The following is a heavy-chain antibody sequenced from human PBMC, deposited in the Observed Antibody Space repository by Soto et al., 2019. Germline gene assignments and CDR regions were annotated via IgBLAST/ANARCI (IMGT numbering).Heavy chain of an antibody. CDR3: ARDLHRSGWYGAEYGMDV. Sequence: QVQLVESGGGLVKPGGSLRLSCAASGFTFSDYYMSWIRQAPGKGLEWVSYISSSSSYTNYADSVKGRFTISRDNAKNSLYLQMNSLRAEDTAVYYCARDLHRSGWYGAEYGMDVWGQGTTVTVSS. J-gene: IGHJ6*02. CDR2: ISSSSSYT. V-gene: IGHV3-11*06. D-gene: IGHD6-19*01. CDR1: GFTFSDYY.